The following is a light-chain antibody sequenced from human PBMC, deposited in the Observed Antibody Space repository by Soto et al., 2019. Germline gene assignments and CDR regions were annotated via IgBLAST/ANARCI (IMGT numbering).Light chain of an antibody. J-gene: IGKJ2*01. CDR2: GVS. CDR1: QSVSSK. CDR3: QQYNNWPHT. Sequence: EMAVSAGTRSVSTRESATPSCRASQSVSSKLAWFQQKPGQAPSLLIYGVSTRATGVPVRFSGSGSGTEFTLTINSLQSEDFAVYYCQQYNNWPHTFGQGTNVEIK. V-gene: IGKV3-15*01.